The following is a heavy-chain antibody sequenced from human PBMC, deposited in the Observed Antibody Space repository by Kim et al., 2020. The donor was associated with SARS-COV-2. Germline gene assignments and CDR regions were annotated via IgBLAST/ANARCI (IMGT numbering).Heavy chain of an antibody. D-gene: IGHD4-17*01. Sequence: GESLKISCKGSGYSFTSYWISWVRQMPGKGLEWMGRIDPSDSYTNYSPSFQGHVTISADKSISTAYLQWSSLKASDTAMYYCAISTVTTQYFDYWGQGTLVTVSS. CDR2: IDPSDSYT. J-gene: IGHJ4*02. V-gene: IGHV5-10-1*01. CDR1: GYSFTSYW. CDR3: AISTVTTQYFDY.